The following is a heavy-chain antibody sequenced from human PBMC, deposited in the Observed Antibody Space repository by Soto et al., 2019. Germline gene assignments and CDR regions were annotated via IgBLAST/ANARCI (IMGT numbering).Heavy chain of an antibody. CDR3: AKDAVSYNGKWDWFDS. CDR1: RFIFSDYA. V-gene: IGHV3-23*01. J-gene: IGHJ5*01. Sequence: DVQLLESGGGLVQPGGSLTLSCAASRFIFSDYAMNWVRQAPGKGLERVSSIGGGNTDRYYADSVKGRFIISSDNYKNTMYLQMNSLRDDDTAVYYCAKDAVSYNGKWDWFDSWRQGTLVTVSS. CDR2: IGGGNTDR. D-gene: IGHD1-26*01.